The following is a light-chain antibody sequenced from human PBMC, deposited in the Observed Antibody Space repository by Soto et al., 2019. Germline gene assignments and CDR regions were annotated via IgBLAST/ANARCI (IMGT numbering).Light chain of an antibody. CDR3: QQYGSSPRA. Sequence: EIVLTQSPGTLSLSPGEIATLSCRASQSVSRSYLAWYQQKPGQAPRLLIYSASSRATGIPDRFSGSGSGTDFTLTISRLEPEDFEVYYCQQYGSSPRAFGPGTKVDIK. CDR2: SAS. CDR1: QSVSRSY. J-gene: IGKJ3*01. V-gene: IGKV3-20*01.